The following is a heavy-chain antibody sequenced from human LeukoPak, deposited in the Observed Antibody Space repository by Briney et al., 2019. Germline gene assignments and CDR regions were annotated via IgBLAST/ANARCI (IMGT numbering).Heavy chain of an antibody. J-gene: IGHJ4*02. D-gene: IGHD2-2*01. V-gene: IGHV3-21*01. Sequence: GGSLRLSCAASGFTFSSYSMNWVRQAPGKGLEWASSISSSSSYIYYADSVKGRFTISRDNAKNSLYLQMNSLRAEDTAVYYCARDSLGCSSTSCSDYWGQGTLVTVSS. CDR2: ISSSSSYI. CDR1: GFTFSSYS. CDR3: ARDSLGCSSTSCSDY.